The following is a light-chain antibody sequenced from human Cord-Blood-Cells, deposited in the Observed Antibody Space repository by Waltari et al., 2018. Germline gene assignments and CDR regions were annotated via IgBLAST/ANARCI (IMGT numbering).Light chain of an antibody. CDR2: EVS. Sequence: SALTQPASVSGSPGQSTTISCPGTRRDVGGHNYVCWYQQHPGKAPKLMIYEVSNRPSGVSNRFSGSKSGNTASLTISGLQAEDEADYYCSSYTSSSLYVFGTGTKVTVL. V-gene: IGLV2-14*01. CDR1: RRDVGGHNY. CDR3: SSYTSSSLYV. J-gene: IGLJ1*01.